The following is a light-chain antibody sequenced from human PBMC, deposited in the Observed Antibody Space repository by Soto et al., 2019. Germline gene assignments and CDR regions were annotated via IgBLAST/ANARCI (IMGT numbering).Light chain of an antibody. CDR3: SSYTSGSTLYV. CDR1: SSDVGSYNY. Sequence: QSVLTQPDSVSGSPGQSITISCTGTSSDVGSYNYVSWYQHHPGKAPRLMIYASSNRPSGVSHRFSGSRSGDTASLTISGLQAEDEADYYCSSYTSGSTLYVFGTGTKV. CDR2: ASS. V-gene: IGLV2-14*01. J-gene: IGLJ1*01.